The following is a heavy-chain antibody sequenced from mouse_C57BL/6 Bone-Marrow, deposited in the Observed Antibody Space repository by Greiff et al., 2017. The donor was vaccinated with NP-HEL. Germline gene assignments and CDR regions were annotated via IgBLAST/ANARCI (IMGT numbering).Heavy chain of an antibody. CDR2: IWSGGST. J-gene: IGHJ3*01. V-gene: IGHV2-2*01. Sequence: VKVEESGPGLVQPSQRLSITCTVSGFSLTSYGVHWVRQSPGKGLEWLGVIWSGGSTDYNAAFISRLSISKDNSKSQVFFKMNSLQADDTAIYYCASYSNWFAYWGQGTLVTVSA. CDR1: GFSLTSYG. D-gene: IGHD2-5*01. CDR3: ASYSNWFAY.